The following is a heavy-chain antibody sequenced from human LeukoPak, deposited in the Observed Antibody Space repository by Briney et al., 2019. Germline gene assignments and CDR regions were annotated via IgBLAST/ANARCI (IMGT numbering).Heavy chain of an antibody. J-gene: IGHJ4*02. CDR2: IYTSGST. CDR1: GGSISSGSYS. V-gene: IGHV4-61*02. D-gene: IGHD3-22*01. CDR3: ARWYYDGSGYNDY. Sequence: SQTLSLTCTVSGGSISSGSYSWSWIRQPAGKGLEWIGRIYTSGSTNYNPSLKRRVTISVDASKNEFFLKLSSVTAADTAVYYCARWYYDGSGYNDYWGQGTLVTVSS.